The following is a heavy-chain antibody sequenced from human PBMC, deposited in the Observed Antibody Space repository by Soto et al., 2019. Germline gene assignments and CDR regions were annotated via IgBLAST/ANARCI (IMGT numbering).Heavy chain of an antibody. D-gene: IGHD2-15*01. CDR3: AKDTIEGYCSGGSCYNAFDI. Sequence: GGSLRVSCAAAGFTFSSYAGSWVRQDTGKGLEWVSVICSGGSTYYADSVKGRFTISRDSSKNTLYLQMNSLRAEDTAVYYCAKDTIEGYCSGGSCYNAFDIWGQGTMVTVSS. V-gene: IGHV3-23*01. CDR1: GFTFSSYA. J-gene: IGHJ3*02. CDR2: ICSGGST.